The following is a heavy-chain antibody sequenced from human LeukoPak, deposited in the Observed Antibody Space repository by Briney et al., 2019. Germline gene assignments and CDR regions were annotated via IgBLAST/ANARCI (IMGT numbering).Heavy chain of an antibody. Sequence: ASVKVSCKASGYTFTGYYMHWVRQAPGQGLEWMGWINPNSGGTNYAQKFQGRVTMTRDTSISTAYMELSRLRSDDTAVYYCARDRSSSWYSSSWENWSDPWGQGTLVTVSS. CDR3: ARDRSSSWYSSSWENWSDP. D-gene: IGHD6-13*01. J-gene: IGHJ5*02. V-gene: IGHV1-2*02. CDR1: GYTFTGYY. CDR2: INPNSGGT.